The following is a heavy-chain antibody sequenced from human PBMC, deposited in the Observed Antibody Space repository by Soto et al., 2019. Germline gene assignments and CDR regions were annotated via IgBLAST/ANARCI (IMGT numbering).Heavy chain of an antibody. J-gene: IGHJ6*02. Sequence: GGSLRLSCTASGFTFGDYAMSWFRQAPGKGLEWVGFIRSKAYGGTTEYAASVKGRFTISRDDSKSIAYLQMNSLKTEDTAVYYCTRGAAAEPPYYYSGMDVWGQGTTVTVSS. V-gene: IGHV3-49*03. D-gene: IGHD6-13*01. CDR3: TRGAAAEPPYYYSGMDV. CDR2: IRSKAYGGTT. CDR1: GFTFGDYA.